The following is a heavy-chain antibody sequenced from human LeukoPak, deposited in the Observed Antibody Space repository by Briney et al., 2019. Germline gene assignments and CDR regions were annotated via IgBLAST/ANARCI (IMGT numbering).Heavy chain of an antibody. CDR1: GGSISGYY. CDR2: IYHSGST. J-gene: IGHJ4*02. CDR3: AKHNGGENTIFGDNGF. D-gene: IGHD3-3*01. V-gene: IGHV4-38-2*02. Sequence: SETLSLTCTVSGGSISGYYWGWIRQPPGKGLEWIGSIYHSGSTYYNPSLKSRVTISVDTSKNQFSLKLSSVTAADTAVYYCAKHNGGENTIFGDNGFWGQGTLVTVSS.